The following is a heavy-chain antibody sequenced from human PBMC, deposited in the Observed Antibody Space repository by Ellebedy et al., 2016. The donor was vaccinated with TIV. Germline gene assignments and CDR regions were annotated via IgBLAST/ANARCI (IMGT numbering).Heavy chain of an antibody. CDR1: GYTFTTYG. J-gene: IGHJ4*02. CDR2: ISPYNGNT. CDR3: ARDLRWDREAD. V-gene: IGHV1-18*01. D-gene: IGHD1-26*01. Sequence: AASVKVSCKASGYTFTTYGINWVRQAPGQGLEWMGLISPYNGNTNYAQKFQGRVIMTTDTSTSTAYMELRSLRSEDTAVYYSARDLRWDREADWGQGTLVTVSS.